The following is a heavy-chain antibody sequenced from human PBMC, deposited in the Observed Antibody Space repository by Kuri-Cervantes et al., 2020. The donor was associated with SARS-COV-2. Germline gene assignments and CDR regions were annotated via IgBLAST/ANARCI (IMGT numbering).Heavy chain of an antibody. CDR2: IGPSGITK. Sequence: GRLLRPPFKASGLLFSDYYLTWFRQVPGKGLEWVSNIGPSGITKSYADSVKGRFTISKDNAKNSLYLQMSSLRAEDTAVYYFGRDLLTIFGVGYDYWGQGTLVTVSS. D-gene: IGHD3-3*01. CDR3: GRDLLTIFGVGYDY. V-gene: IGHV3-11*04. CDR1: GLLFSDYY. J-gene: IGHJ4*02.